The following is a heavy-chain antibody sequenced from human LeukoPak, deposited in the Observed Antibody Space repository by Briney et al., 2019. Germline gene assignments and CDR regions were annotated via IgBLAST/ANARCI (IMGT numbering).Heavy chain of an antibody. J-gene: IGHJ5*02. CDR3: ARHIAVAAIGFDP. CDR2: IYHSGST. V-gene: IGHV4-38-2*01. Sequence: SETLSLTCAVSGYSISSGYYCGWIRQPPGKGLEWIGSIYHSGSTYYNPSLKSRVTISVDTSKNQFSLKLSSVTAADTAVYYCARHIAVAAIGFDPWGQGTLVTVSS. CDR1: GYSISSGYY. D-gene: IGHD6-19*01.